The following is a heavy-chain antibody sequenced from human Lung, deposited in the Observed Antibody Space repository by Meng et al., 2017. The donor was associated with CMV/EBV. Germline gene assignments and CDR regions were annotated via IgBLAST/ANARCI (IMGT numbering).Heavy chain of an antibody. Sequence: GSLRLSCTVSGGSISSSSYYWGWIRQPPGKGLEWIGSIYYSGSTYYNPSLKSRVTISVDTSKNQFSLKLSSVTAADTAVYYCARQGSVYYYDSSGQSPDYWGQGTRVTGSS. D-gene: IGHD3-22*01. CDR3: ARQGSVYYYDSSGQSPDY. J-gene: IGHJ4*02. V-gene: IGHV4-39*01. CDR2: IYYSGST. CDR1: GGSISSSSYY.